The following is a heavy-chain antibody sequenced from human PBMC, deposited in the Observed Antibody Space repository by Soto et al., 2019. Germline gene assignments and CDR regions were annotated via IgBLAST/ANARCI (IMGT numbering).Heavy chain of an antibody. V-gene: IGHV3-73*01. J-gene: IGHJ6*02. CDR1: GFIFGGSA. CDR3: ARGQGAAIGDYYYHGMDV. D-gene: IGHD2-2*02. Sequence: GGSLRLSCAACGFIFGGSAIHWVRQASGKGLEWVGRIRSRANNFATSSAASVKGRFTFSRDDSKNTAYLQMNTLKPEDTAVYYCARGQGAAIGDYYYHGMDVWGQGTTVTVS. CDR2: IRSRANNFAT.